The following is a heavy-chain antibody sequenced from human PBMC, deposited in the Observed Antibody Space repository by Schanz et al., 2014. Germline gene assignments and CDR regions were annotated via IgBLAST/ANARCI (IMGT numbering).Heavy chain of an antibody. V-gene: IGHV3-23*01. CDR2: ISGSGGST. CDR1: GFTFRNYA. Sequence: VQLLESGGGLVQPGGSLTLSCSASGFTFRNYALSWVRQAPGKGLAWVSAISGSGGSTYYADSVKGRFTISRDSSKNTLFLQMNSLRPEDTALYFCARDEGRDGYNLAFDVWGQGTLVTVSS. CDR3: ARDEGRDGYNLAFDV. J-gene: IGHJ3*01. D-gene: IGHD5-12*01.